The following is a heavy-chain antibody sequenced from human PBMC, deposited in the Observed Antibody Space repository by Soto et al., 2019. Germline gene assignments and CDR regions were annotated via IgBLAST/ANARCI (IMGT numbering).Heavy chain of an antibody. J-gene: IGHJ5*02. CDR3: ARALNAKRGIQLWT. CDR1: GYTFTSYD. V-gene: IGHV1-8*01. CDR2: MNPNSVNT. Sequence: GPVKVSCKASGYTFTSYDINWVRQATGQELEYLGCMNPNSVNTGYVQKFQGRVTMTRDTSISTAYMELSSLRSEDTAVYYCARALNAKRGIQLWTWGQGTRVTVSS. D-gene: IGHD5-18*01.